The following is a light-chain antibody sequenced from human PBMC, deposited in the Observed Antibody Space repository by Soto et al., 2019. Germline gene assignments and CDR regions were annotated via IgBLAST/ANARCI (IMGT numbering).Light chain of an antibody. CDR1: QGIISY. V-gene: IGKV1-9*01. Sequence: EIQLTQSPSFLSASVGDRVTITCRASQGIISYLAWYQQKPGKAPKLLIYAASTMQSGVQSRFSGSGSGTEFTLTISSLQTEDFATYYCQQLNSRGTFGQGTKVEIK. CDR3: QQLNSRGT. J-gene: IGKJ1*01. CDR2: AAS.